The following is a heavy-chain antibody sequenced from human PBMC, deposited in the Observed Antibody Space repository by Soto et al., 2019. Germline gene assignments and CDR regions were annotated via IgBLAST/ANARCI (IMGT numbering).Heavy chain of an antibody. V-gene: IGHV3-23*01. Sequence: GSLRLSCAASGFTFTAYAMSWVRQAPGKGLEWVSVISKNGDEEYYADSVTGRFTISRDSSNNLLYLRMSSLRVEDTAVYYCASYVRGPAFYLDPWGQGVLVTVSS. CDR2: ISKNGDEE. D-gene: IGHD3-10*02. CDR1: GFTFTAYA. J-gene: IGHJ5*02. CDR3: ASYVRGPAFYLDP.